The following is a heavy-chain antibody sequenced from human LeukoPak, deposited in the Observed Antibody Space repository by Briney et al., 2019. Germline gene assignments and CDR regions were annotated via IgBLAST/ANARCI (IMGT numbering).Heavy chain of an antibody. D-gene: IGHD3-3*01. CDR3: ARGTYYDFWSGYYLPVTNWFDP. Sequence: SETLSLTFAVYGGSFSGYYWSWIRQPPGKGLEWIGEINHSGSTNYNPSLKSRVTISVDTSKNQFSLKLISVTAADTAVYYCARGTYYDFWSGYYLPVTNWFDPWGQGTLVTVSS. V-gene: IGHV4-34*01. CDR1: GGSFSGYY. CDR2: INHSGST. J-gene: IGHJ5*02.